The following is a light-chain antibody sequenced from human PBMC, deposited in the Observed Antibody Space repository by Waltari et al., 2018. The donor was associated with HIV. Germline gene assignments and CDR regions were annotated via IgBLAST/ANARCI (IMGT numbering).Light chain of an antibody. CDR2: GAS. Sequence: EIVLTQSPGTLSLSPGERATLSCRASQRVSSSYLAWYQQKPGQAPRLLIYGASNRATGIPDRFNVSGSGTDFTLTINRLEPEDFAVYYCQQYGGSPPWTFGQGTKVEIK. V-gene: IGKV3-20*01. CDR1: QRVSSSY. J-gene: IGKJ1*01. CDR3: QQYGGSPPWT.